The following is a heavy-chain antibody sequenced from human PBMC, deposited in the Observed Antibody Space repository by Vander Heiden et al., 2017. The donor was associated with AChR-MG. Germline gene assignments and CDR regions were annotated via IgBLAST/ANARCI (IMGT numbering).Heavy chain of an antibody. D-gene: IGHD2-21*01. CDR1: GYTFINYY. CDR2: INPRSGDG. J-gene: IGHJ4*02. V-gene: IGHV1-46*01. Sequence: QVQLVQSGAEVKRPGASVKVCWKGSGYTFINYYIHWVRQAPGQGLEWMGIINPRSGDGNYAEKFQDRVTMTSDTSTATVYMEISSLRQEDTAIYYCARDLSCDGGGCRDYWGQGALGTVSS. CDR3: ARDLSCDGGGCRDY.